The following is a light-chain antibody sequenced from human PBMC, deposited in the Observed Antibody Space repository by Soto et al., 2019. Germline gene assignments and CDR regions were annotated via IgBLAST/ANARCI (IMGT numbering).Light chain of an antibody. J-gene: IGKJ2*01. CDR3: QQYNNWPPDT. CDR2: GAS. V-gene: IGKV3-15*01. Sequence: EIVMTQSPATLSVSPGERVTLSCRASQSVRSNLAWYQQRPGQAPRLLIYGASTRATGIPARFSGSGSGTEFTITISSLQSEDFAVYYCQQYNNWPPDTFGQGTKLEIK. CDR1: QSVRSN.